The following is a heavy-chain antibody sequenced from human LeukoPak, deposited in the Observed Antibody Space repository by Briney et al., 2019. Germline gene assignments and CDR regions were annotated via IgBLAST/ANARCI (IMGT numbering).Heavy chain of an antibody. D-gene: IGHD6-19*01. CDR1: GGSISSYY. V-gene: IGHV4-4*09. CDR3: ARPGSGWHYFDY. CDR2: IYTSGST. Sequence: SETLSLTCTVSGGSISSYYWSWIRQPPGKGLEWIGYIYTSGSTNYNPSLKSRFTISVDTSKNQFSLKLSSVTAADTAVYYCARPGSGWHYFDYWGQGTLVTVSS. J-gene: IGHJ4*02.